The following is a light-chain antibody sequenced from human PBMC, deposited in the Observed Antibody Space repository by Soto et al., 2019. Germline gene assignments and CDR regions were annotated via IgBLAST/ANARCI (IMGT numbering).Light chain of an antibody. CDR1: QGVGTW. CDR2: TAS. J-gene: IGKJ4*01. CDR3: QQGDSFPLT. V-gene: IGKV1-12*01. Sequence: DIQMTQSPSSVSASVGDRVTITCRASQGVGTWLAWFQQKPGEAPRLLIYTASTLHSGVPSRFSGSGSGTDFTLTITSLQPEDFSTYYCQQGDSFPLTFGGGTKVAIK.